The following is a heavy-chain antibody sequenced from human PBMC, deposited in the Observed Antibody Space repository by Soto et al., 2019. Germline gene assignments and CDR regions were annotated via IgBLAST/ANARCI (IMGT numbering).Heavy chain of an antibody. CDR1: GGSISSYY. CDR3: ASESY. CDR2: IHYSGIT. Sequence: SSETLSLTCTPSGGSISSYYWNWIRQSPGKGLEWIGHIHYSGITNYNPSLKSRVTISVDTCKSQFSLKLSSVTAADTAVYYCASESYWGQGTLVTVSS. V-gene: IGHV4-59*08. J-gene: IGHJ4*02.